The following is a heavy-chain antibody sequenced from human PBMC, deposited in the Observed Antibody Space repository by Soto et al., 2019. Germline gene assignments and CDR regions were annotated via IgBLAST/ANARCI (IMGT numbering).Heavy chain of an antibody. D-gene: IGHD2-2*01. CDR2: IYHSGST. J-gene: IGHJ4*02. V-gene: IGHV4-30-2*01. CDR3: ARDSTSHGFGY. Sequence: SETLSLTCAVSGGSISSGGYSWSWIRQPPGKGLEWIGYIYHSGSTYYNPSLKSRVTISVDRSKNQFSLKLSSVTAADTAVYYCARDSTSHGFGYWGQGTLVTVSS. CDR1: GGSISSGGYS.